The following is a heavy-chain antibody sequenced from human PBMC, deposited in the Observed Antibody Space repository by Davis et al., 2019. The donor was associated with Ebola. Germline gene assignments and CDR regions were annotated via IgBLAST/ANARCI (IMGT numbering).Heavy chain of an antibody. V-gene: IGHV4-59*08. CDR3: ARHLTYSSSSTFDTRFDP. J-gene: IGHJ5*02. CDR2: VYHSGST. D-gene: IGHD6-6*01. Sequence: MPSETLSLTCTVSGDSISSYYWSWIRQPPGKGLEWIGYVYHSGSTYYNPSLKSRVTISVDTSKNQFSLRLSSVTAADTAVYYCARHLTYSSSSTFDTRFDPWGQGTLVTVSS. CDR1: GDSISSYY.